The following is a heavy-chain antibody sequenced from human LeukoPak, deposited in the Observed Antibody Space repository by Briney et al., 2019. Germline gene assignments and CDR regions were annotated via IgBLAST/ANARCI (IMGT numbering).Heavy chain of an antibody. CDR3: AGQGASNTTRPYYYGMDI. V-gene: IGHV4-39*01. D-gene: IGHD1-1*01. CDR2: IYYTGST. J-gene: IGHJ6*02. CDR1: GGSISSSGYY. Sequence: SETLSLTCTVSGGSISSSGYYWGWIRQPPGKGLEWIGSIYYTGSTYYNPSLKSRVTIYVDTSKNQFSLKLSSVTASDTAVYVCAGQGASNTTRPYYYGMDIWGQGTTVTVSS.